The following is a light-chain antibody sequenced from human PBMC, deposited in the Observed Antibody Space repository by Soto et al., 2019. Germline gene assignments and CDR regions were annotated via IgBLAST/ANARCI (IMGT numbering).Light chain of an antibody. CDR2: EVI. CDR3: NSYTTSNTFV. V-gene: IGLV2-14*03. J-gene: IGLJ1*01. CDR1: SNDIGAHNF. Sequence: VLTQPAPLSGAPGQGVTPSCRGTSNDIGAHNFVSWYQQHPGKAPKLIIYEVINRPSGVSDRFSGSKSGNTASLTISGLQSEDEADYYCNSYTTSNTFVFGSGTKVTVL.